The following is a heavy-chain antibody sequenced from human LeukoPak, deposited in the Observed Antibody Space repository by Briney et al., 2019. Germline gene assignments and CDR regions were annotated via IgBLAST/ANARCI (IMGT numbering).Heavy chain of an antibody. D-gene: IGHD6-6*01. V-gene: IGHV4-39*01. CDR1: GGSISSSSYY. J-gene: IGHJ5*02. Sequence: SETLSLTCTVSGGSISSSSYYWGWIRQPPGKGLEWIGSIYYSGSTSYNPSLKSRVTISIDTSKNQFSLKLTSVTAADTAVYYCARYSSSSGWFDPWGQGTLVTDSP. CDR3: ARYSSSSGWFDP. CDR2: IYYSGST.